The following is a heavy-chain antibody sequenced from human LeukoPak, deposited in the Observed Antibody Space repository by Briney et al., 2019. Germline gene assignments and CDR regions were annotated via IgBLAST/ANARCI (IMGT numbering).Heavy chain of an antibody. D-gene: IGHD2-2*01. Sequence: GASVKVSCKASGYTFTGYYMHWVRQAPGQGLEWMGWINPNSGGTKYAQKFQGRVTMTRDTSISTAYMELSRLRSDDTAVYYCASRLVVPAAIPVWGKGTTVTVSS. CDR3: ASRLVVPAAIPV. J-gene: IGHJ6*04. CDR1: GYTFTGYY. V-gene: IGHV1-2*02. CDR2: INPNSGGT.